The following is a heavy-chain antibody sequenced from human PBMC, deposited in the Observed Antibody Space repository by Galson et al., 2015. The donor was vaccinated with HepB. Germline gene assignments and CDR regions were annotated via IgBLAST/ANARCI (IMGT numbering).Heavy chain of an antibody. Sequence: SVKVSCKASGYTFTSYGISWVRQAPGQGLEWMGWISAYNGNTNYAQKLQGRVTMTTDTSTSTAYMELRSLRSDDTAVYYCARARRDGYNFRHFDYWGQGTLVTVSS. V-gene: IGHV1-18*01. CDR3: ARARRDGYNFRHFDY. J-gene: IGHJ4*02. CDR1: GYTFTSYG. D-gene: IGHD5-24*01. CDR2: ISAYNGNT.